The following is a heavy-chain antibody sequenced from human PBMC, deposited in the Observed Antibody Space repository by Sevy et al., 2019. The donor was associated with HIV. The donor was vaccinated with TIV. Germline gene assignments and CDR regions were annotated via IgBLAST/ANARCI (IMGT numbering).Heavy chain of an antibody. D-gene: IGHD3-9*01. CDR1: GFTFSSYA. Sequence: GGSLRLSCAASGFTFSSYAMSWVRQAPGKGLEWVSAISGSGGSTYYADSVKGRFTISRDNSKNTLYLQMNSLRAEDTAVYYCAKERVLRYFDWLPLSLFDYWGQGTLVTVSS. CDR2: ISGSGGST. CDR3: AKERVLRYFDWLPLSLFDY. J-gene: IGHJ4*02. V-gene: IGHV3-23*01.